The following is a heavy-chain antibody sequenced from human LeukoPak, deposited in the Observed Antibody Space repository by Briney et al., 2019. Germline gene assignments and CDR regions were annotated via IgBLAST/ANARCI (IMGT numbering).Heavy chain of an antibody. D-gene: IGHD2/OR15-2a*01. V-gene: IGHV3-74*01. CDR2: INSDGSWT. Sequence: GGSLRLSCAASGNYWMHWVRQVPGKGLVWVSHINSDGSWTSYADSVKGRFTISKDNAENTVYLQMNSLRAEDTAVYYCVSFYETYWGRGTLVTVSS. J-gene: IGHJ4*02. CDR3: VSFYETY. CDR1: GNYW.